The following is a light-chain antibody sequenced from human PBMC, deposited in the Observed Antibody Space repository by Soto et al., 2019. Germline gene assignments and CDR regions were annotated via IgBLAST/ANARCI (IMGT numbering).Light chain of an antibody. CDR3: QSYDSRLSALI. J-gene: IGLJ2*01. CDR1: NSNIGAGYD. V-gene: IGLV1-40*01. CDR2: GDS. Sequence: QSALTQPPSVSGAPGQRVTISCTGSNSNIGAGYDVHWYQQVPGAAPKVLISGDSNRPSGVPDRFSGSKSGTSASLAITGLQAEDEADYYCQSYDSRLSALIFGGGTKLTVL.